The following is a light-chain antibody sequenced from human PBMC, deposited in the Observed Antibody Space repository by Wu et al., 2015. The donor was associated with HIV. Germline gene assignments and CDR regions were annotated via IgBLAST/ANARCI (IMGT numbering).Light chain of an antibody. CDR1: QSVSSNY. J-gene: IGKJ2*01. CDR3: QQYVSSPHT. Sequence: EIVMTQSPATLSVSPGERATLSCRASQSVSSNYLAWFQQKPGQAPRLLIYGASTRAAGIPDRFSGSGSGTDYTLTISRLEPEDFAVYYCQQYVSSPHTFGQGTKLEIK. CDR2: GAS. V-gene: IGKV3-20*01.